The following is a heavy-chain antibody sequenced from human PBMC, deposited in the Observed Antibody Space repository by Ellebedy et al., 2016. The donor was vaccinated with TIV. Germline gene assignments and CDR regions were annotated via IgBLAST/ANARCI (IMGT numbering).Heavy chain of an antibody. CDR2: ISYDGDIK. CDR1: GFNFRSSA. J-gene: IGHJ4*02. Sequence: PGGSLRLSCAASGFNFRSSAMHWVRQAPGKGLEWVAVISYDGDIKYYADSVKGRFTISSDNSKNTLYLQVNSLRAEDTAVYYCARVVGTVAGTEVAYWGQGTLVTVSS. CDR3: ARVVGTVAGTEVAY. V-gene: IGHV3-30-3*01. D-gene: IGHD6-19*01.